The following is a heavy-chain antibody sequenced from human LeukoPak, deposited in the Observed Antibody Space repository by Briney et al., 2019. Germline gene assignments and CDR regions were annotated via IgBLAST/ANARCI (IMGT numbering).Heavy chain of an antibody. V-gene: IGHV3-30*01. Sequence: GGSLRLSCAASGFTFNSFGMHWVRQAPGKGLEWVAAISYDGSEKFYADSVKGRFTISRDNSRSTLYLQMNSLRTDDSTIYYCATGGCTNYWSYFDYWGQGTLVTVSS. CDR2: ISYDGSEK. CDR1: GFTFNSFG. D-gene: IGHD2-8*02. CDR3: ATGGCTNYWSYFDY. J-gene: IGHJ4*02.